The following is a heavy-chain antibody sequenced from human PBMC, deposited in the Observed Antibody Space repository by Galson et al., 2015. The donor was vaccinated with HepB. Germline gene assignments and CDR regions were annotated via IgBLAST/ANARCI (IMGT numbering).Heavy chain of an antibody. CDR2: INPYSGNT. CDR1: GYNLITHG. J-gene: IGHJ3*02. D-gene: IGHD3-10*01. V-gene: IGHV1-18*01. Sequence: SVKVSCKASGYNLITHGITWVRQAPGQGLEWMGWINPYSGNTNLIQRLQGRVTMTTDTSTNTAYVEMRSLRSDDTAVYYCARLGSGSYFGGFDAFDIWGQGTLVAVSS. CDR3: ARLGSGSYFGGFDAFDI.